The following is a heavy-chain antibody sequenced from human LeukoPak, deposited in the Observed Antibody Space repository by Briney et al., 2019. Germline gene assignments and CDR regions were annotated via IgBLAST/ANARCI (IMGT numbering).Heavy chain of an antibody. Sequence: PSETLSLTCTVSGGSINSHYWSWIRQPPGKGLQWIGFISYSGSTSYNPSLMSRVTISVDTSKNQFSLKLNSVTAADTALYFCARSYYDFWSGFYSDFWGQGALVTASS. V-gene: IGHV4-59*11. CDR2: ISYSGST. J-gene: IGHJ4*02. CDR3: ARSYYDFWSGFYSDF. CDR1: GGSINSHY. D-gene: IGHD3-3*01.